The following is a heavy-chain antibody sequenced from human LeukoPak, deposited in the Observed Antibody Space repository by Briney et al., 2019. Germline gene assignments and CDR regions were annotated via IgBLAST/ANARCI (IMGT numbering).Heavy chain of an antibody. CDR3: ARGGRYCSSTSCLDY. J-gene: IGHJ4*02. CDR1: GGSFSDYY. CDR2: INHSGST. Sequence: SETLSLTCAVYGGSFSDYYWSWIRQPPGKGLEWIGEINHSGSTNYNPSLKSRVTISVDTSKDQFSLKLSSVTAADTAVYYCARGGRYCSSTSCLDYWGQGTLVTVSS. D-gene: IGHD2-2*01. V-gene: IGHV4-34*01.